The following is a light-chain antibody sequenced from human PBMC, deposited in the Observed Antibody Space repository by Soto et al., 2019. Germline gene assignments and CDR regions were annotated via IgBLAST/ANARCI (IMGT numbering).Light chain of an antibody. V-gene: IGKV3-11*01. Sequence: EIVLTQAPATLSLSPGEGATLSCRASQSVSTYLAWYQQKPGQAPRLLIYDASKRATGVPARFSGSGSGTDFTLTIRSLEPEDFAVYHCQKRYNWSTLTCGRLTKVDIK. CDR1: QSVSTY. J-gene: IGKJ4*02. CDR2: DAS. CDR3: QKRYNWSTLT.